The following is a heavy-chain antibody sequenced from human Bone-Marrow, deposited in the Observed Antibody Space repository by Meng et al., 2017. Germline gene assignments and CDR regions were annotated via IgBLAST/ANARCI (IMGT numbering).Heavy chain of an antibody. J-gene: IGHJ4*02. CDR2: ISAYNGNT. CDR1: GYTFTSYA. CDR3: ARDWREIAVPRTPTDDY. Sequence: ASVKVSCKASGYTFTSYAMHWVRQAPGQRLEWMGWISAYNGNTNYAQKLQGRVTMTTDTSTSTAYMELRSLRSDDTAVYYCARDWREIAVPRTPTDDYWGQGTLVTVSS. V-gene: IGHV1-18*01. D-gene: IGHD6-19*01.